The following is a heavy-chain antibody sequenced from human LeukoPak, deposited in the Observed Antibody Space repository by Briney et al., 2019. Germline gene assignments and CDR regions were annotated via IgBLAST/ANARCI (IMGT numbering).Heavy chain of an antibody. CDR3: AKDYGSGREADGFDI. CDR2: IRYDGTNK. V-gene: IGHV3-30*02. D-gene: IGHD3-10*01. J-gene: IGHJ3*02. CDR1: GFTFSSYS. Sequence: GGSLRLSCAASGFTFSSYSMNWVRQAPGKGLEWVAFIRYDGTNKYYADSVKGRFTISRDNSKNTLYLQMNSLRAEDTAVYYCAKDYGSGREADGFDIWGQGTMVTVSS.